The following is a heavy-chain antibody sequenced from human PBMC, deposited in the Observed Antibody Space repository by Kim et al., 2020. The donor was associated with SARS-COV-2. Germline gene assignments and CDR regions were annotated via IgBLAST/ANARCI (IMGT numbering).Heavy chain of an antibody. J-gene: IGHJ6*02. Sequence: SETLSLTCTVSGGSISSGGYYWSWIRQHPGKGLEWIGYIYYSGSTYYNPSLKSRVTISVDTSKNQFSLKLSSVTAADTAVYYCARDRKNSLYYYDSSGYTGVGYYYGMDVWGQGTTVTVSS. CDR2: IYYSGST. CDR1: GGSISSGGYY. D-gene: IGHD3-22*01. CDR3: ARDRKNSLYYYDSSGYTGVGYYYGMDV. V-gene: IGHV4-31*03.